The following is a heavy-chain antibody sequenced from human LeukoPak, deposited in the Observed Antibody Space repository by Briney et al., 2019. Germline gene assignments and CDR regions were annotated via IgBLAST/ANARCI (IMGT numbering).Heavy chain of an antibody. CDR1: GFTFSSYG. J-gene: IGHJ4*02. CDR3: AKVKPRYFDWFDENYFDY. Sequence: GXSLRLSCAASGFTFSSYGMHWVRQAPGKGGEWVAFIRYDGSNKYYADSVKGRFTISRDNSKNTLYLQMNSLRAEDTAVYYCAKVKPRYFDWFDENYFDYWGQGTLVTVSS. D-gene: IGHD3-9*01. V-gene: IGHV3-30*02. CDR2: IRYDGSNK.